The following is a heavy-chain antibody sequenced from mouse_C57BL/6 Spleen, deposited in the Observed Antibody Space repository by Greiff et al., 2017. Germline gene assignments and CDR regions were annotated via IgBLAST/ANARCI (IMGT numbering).Heavy chain of an antibody. Sequence: QVQLKESGPGLVQPSQSLSITCTVSGFSLTSYGVHWVRQSPGKGLEWLGVIWSGGSTDYNAAFISRLSISKDNSKSQVFFKMNSLQADDTAIYYCASPYYYGGAMDYWGQGTSVTVSS. CDR2: IWSGGST. D-gene: IGHD1-1*01. V-gene: IGHV2-2*01. CDR1: GFSLTSYG. CDR3: ASPYYYGGAMDY. J-gene: IGHJ4*01.